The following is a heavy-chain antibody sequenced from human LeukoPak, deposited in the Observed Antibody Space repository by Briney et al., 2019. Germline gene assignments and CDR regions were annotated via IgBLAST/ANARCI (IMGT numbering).Heavy chain of an antibody. J-gene: IGHJ3*02. CDR3: AGDNSSSWSADHAFDI. CDR1: GGSISSYY. Sequence: SETLSLTCTVSGGSISSYYWSWIRQPAGKGLEWIGRIYTSGSTNYNPSLKSRVTMSVDTSKNQFSLKLGSVTAADTAVYYCAGDNSSSWSADHAFDIWGQGTMVTVSS. V-gene: IGHV4-4*07. D-gene: IGHD6-13*01. CDR2: IYTSGST.